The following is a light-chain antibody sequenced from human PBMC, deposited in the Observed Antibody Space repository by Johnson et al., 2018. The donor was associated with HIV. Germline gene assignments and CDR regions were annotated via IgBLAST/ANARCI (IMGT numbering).Light chain of an antibody. CDR3: GTWDSSLSAGV. V-gene: IGLV1-51*02. CDR1: SSNIGNNY. Sequence: QSMLTQPPSVSAAPGQKVTISCSGSSSNIGNNYVSWYQHLPGTAPKLLICENNKRPSGIPDRFSGSKSGTSATLGITGLQTGDEADYYCGTWDSSLSAGVVGTGTKVTGL. J-gene: IGLJ1*01. CDR2: ENN.